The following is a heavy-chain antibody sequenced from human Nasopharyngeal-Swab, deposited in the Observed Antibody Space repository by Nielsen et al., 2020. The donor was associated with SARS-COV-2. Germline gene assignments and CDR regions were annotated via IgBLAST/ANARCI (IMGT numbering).Heavy chain of an antibody. CDR3: ARLKITSATYYYDSSGAAPDY. V-gene: IGHV4-39*01. J-gene: IGHJ4*02. D-gene: IGHD3-22*01. CDR2: IYYSGST. Sequence: WIRQPPGKGLEWIGSIYYSGSTYYNPSLKSRVTISVDTSKNQFSLKLSSVTAADTAVYYCARLKITSATYYYDSSGAAPDYWGQGTLVT.